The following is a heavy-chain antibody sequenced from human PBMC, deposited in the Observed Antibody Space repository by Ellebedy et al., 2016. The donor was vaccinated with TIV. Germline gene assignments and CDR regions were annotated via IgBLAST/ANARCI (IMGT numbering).Heavy chain of an antibody. CDR1: GGSFSGNY. D-gene: IGHD4-23*01. V-gene: IGHV4-34*01. CDR2: INHGGGT. CDR3: ARMRADYGGNDY. J-gene: IGHJ4*02. Sequence: MPSETLSLTCAVYGGSFSGNYWSWIRQPPGKGLEWIGEINHGGGTNYNPSLKSRVTISVDKSYNHLSLKLTSVTAADTAVYYCARMRADYGGNDYWGQGTLVTVSS.